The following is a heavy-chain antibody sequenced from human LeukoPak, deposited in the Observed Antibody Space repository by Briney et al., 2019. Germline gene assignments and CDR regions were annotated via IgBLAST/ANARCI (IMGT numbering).Heavy chain of an antibody. V-gene: IGHV3-23*01. J-gene: IGHJ4*02. CDR1: GFPFSTYA. CDR2: SSGTGGGS. Sequence: GGSLRLSCAASGFPFSTYAMSWVRQAPGKGLEWVSVSSGTGGGSYYADSVKGRFTISRDNPKNTLFLQMNGLRAEDTAVYYCAKEGSTLFYFDYWGQGTLVTVSS. D-gene: IGHD5/OR15-5a*01. CDR3: AKEGSTLFYFDY.